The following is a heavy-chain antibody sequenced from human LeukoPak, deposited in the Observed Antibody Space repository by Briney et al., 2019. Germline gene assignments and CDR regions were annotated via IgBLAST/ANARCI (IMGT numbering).Heavy chain of an antibody. D-gene: IGHD6-13*01. CDR3: ARVPRIIASGYYFDY. CDR1: GASISSYY. Sequence: PSETLSLTCTVSGASISSYYWSWIRQSAGKGLEWIGRIYTRGSTNYNPSLKSRVTISVDKSKNQLSLKLSSVTAADTAVYYCARVPRIIASGYYFDYWGQGTLVTVSS. J-gene: IGHJ4*02. CDR2: IYTRGST. V-gene: IGHV4-4*07.